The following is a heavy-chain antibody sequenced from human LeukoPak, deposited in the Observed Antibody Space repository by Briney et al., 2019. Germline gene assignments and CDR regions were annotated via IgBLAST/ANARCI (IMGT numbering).Heavy chain of an antibody. Sequence: PSETLSLTCTVSGGSISSYYWSWIRQPAGKGLEWIGRIYTSGSTNYNPSLKSRVTMSVDTSKNQFSLKLSSVTAADTAVYYCARDQGSGYDIDYYYYGMDVWGQGTTVTVSS. D-gene: IGHD5-12*01. J-gene: IGHJ6*02. V-gene: IGHV4-4*07. CDR2: IYTSGST. CDR1: GGSISSYY. CDR3: ARDQGSGYDIDYYYYGMDV.